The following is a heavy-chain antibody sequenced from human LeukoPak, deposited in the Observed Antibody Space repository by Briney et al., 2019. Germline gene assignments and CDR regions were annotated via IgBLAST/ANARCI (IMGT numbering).Heavy chain of an antibody. V-gene: IGHV4-4*07. CDR1: GGSISSYY. J-gene: IGHJ4*02. Sequence: AETLALTCTVSGGSISSYYWSWIRQPAGKGLEWIGRIYTSGSTNYNPSLKSRVTMSVDTSKNQFSLKLSSVTAADTAVYYCEVVPIYWAQGTLVTVSS. CDR3: EVVPIY. D-gene: IGHD3-22*01. CDR2: IYTSGST.